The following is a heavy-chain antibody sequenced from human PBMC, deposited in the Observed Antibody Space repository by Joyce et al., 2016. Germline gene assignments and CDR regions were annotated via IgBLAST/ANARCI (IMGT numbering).Heavy chain of an antibody. V-gene: IGHV4-34*02. CDR3: ARSQWLAPLMY. Sequence: QVQLQQWGAGLLKTSETLSLTCAVYSGPFSGFFWSWVRQPPGEGLEWIGDITNSGATHYDPSLKSRLTMSVDTSRKEFSLKLSSGTVADTAIYYWARSQWLAPLMYWGQGTPVTVSS. D-gene: IGHD6-19*01. J-gene: IGHJ4*02. CDR1: SGPFSGFF. CDR2: ITNSGAT.